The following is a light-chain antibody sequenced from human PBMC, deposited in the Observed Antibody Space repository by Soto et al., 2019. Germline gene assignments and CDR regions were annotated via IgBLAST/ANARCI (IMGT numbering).Light chain of an antibody. J-gene: IGKJ1*01. CDR1: QSVLYNSNNKNY. V-gene: IGKV4-1*01. CDR2: WAS. Sequence: IVMTQSPDSLAESLGERANTRCRSSQSVLYNSNNKNYLAWYQQKPGQPPKLIISWASTRESGVPDRFSGRGSGTDVTLTLGSQQAEDGAVYYCQQYYSTPRTFGQGTKVEFK. CDR3: QQYYSTPRT.